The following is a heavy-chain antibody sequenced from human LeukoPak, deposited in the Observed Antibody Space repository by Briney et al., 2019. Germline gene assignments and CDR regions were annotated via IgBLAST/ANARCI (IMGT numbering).Heavy chain of an antibody. CDR1: GFTFSSYG. CDR3: ARDWGGYCSSTSCYLYNWFDP. V-gene: IGHV1-2*02. Sequence: GGSLRLSCAASGFTFSSYGMHWVRQAPGQGLEWMGWINPNSGGTNYAQKFQGRVTMTRDTSISTAYMELSRLRSDDTAVYYCARDWGGYCSSTSCYLYNWFDPWGQGTLVTVSS. D-gene: IGHD2-2*01. CDR2: INPNSGGT. J-gene: IGHJ5*02.